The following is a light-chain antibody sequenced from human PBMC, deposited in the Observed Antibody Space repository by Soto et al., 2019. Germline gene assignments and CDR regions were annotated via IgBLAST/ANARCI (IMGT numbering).Light chain of an antibody. CDR1: QSIANW. Sequence: TQSPSTLSASVGDRVTITCRASQSIANWLAWYQQTLGKAPKLLIHAASTLESGVPSRFSGSGSETEFTLTISSLQPGDFATYYCQQYDTYPLTFGGGTNVEIK. CDR3: QQYDTYPLT. V-gene: IGKV1-5*03. CDR2: AAS. J-gene: IGKJ4*01.